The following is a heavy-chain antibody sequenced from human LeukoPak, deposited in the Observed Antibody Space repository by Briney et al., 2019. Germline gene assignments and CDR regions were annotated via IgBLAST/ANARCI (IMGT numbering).Heavy chain of an antibody. Sequence: GGSLRLSCAASGFTFSSYGMSWVRQAPGKGLEWVTFIRYDGIAIQYADSVKGRFTISRDNSKNALYLQMISLRPEDTAVYFCAKGTSGIITGGHDYYMDVWGKGTTVTISS. V-gene: IGHV3-30*02. D-gene: IGHD1-14*01. CDR2: IRYDGIAI. CDR1: GFTFSSYG. J-gene: IGHJ6*03. CDR3: AKGTSGIITGGHDYYMDV.